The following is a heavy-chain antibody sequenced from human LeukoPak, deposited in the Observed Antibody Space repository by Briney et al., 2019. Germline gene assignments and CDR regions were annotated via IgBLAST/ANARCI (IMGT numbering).Heavy chain of an antibody. V-gene: IGHV4-39*07. CDR1: GGSISNSACY. D-gene: IGHD1-26*01. Sequence: SETLSLTCTVSGGSISNSACYWGCIRQPPGKGLEYIGNVYYNGNTYYNPSLKSRVTISVDTSKNQFSLKLTSVTAADTAVYYCARGAPIVGATTLDYWGQGIPVTVSS. CDR3: ARGAPIVGATTLDY. CDR2: VYYNGNT. J-gene: IGHJ4*02.